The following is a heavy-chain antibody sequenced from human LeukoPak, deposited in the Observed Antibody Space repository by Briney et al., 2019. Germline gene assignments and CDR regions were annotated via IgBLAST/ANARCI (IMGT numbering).Heavy chain of an antibody. CDR3: ARDLIGYYYDSSGYKDY. CDR2: IYTVGST. CDR1: GFSVSSKY. J-gene: IGHJ4*02. V-gene: IGHV3-53*01. Sequence: GGSLRLSCAASGFSVSSKYMSWVRQAPGKGLEWVTFIYTVGSTYYADSVKGRFTISRDTSKNTLYLQMNSLRAEDTAVYYCARDLIGYYYDSSGYKDYWGQGTLVTVSS. D-gene: IGHD3-22*01.